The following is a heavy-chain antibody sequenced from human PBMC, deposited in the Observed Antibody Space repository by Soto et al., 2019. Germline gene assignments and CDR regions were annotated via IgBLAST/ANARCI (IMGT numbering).Heavy chain of an antibody. CDR3: ARHVSSSYYYGSGSYYNPFYYFDY. D-gene: IGHD3-10*01. Sequence: SETLSLTCDVSGGSISIGTDYWGWIRQPPGKGLEWIGNIHYSGSTYYNPSLKSRVTISVDTSKNQFSLKLSSVTAADTAVYYCARHVSSSYYYGSGSYYNPFYYFDYWGLGTLVTVSS. V-gene: IGHV4-39*01. CDR1: GGSISIGTDY. CDR2: IHYSGST. J-gene: IGHJ4*02.